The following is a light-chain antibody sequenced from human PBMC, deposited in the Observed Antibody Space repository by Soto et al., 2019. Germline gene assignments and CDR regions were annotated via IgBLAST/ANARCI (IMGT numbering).Light chain of an antibody. CDR2: EVS. V-gene: IGLV2-14*01. J-gene: IGLJ2*01. CDR3: SSYTSSSTLV. Sequence: QSALTQPASVSGSPGQSITISCTGTSSDVGGYNYVSWYQQHPGKAPKLMISEVSNRPSGVSNRFSGSKSGNTASLTFSGLQAEDEADYYCSSYTSSSTLVFGGGTKLTVL. CDR1: SSDVGGYNY.